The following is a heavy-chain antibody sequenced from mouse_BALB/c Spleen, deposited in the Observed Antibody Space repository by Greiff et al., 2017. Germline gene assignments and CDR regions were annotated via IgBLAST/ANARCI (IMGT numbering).Heavy chain of an antibody. Sequence: EVQLVESGGGLVKPGGSLKLSCAASGFTFSSYAMSWVRQTPEKRLEWVASISSGGSTYYPDSVKGRFTISRDNARNILYLQMSSLRSEDTAMYYCARSITTVEAYWGQGTLVTVSA. CDR1: GFTFSSYA. V-gene: IGHV5-6-5*01. CDR3: ARSITTVEAY. CDR2: ISSGGST. D-gene: IGHD1-1*01. J-gene: IGHJ3*01.